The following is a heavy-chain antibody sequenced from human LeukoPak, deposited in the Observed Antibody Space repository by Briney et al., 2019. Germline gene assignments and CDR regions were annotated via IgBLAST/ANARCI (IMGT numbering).Heavy chain of an antibody. Sequence: SETLSLTCTVSGGSISSSSYYWGWIRQPPGKGLEWIGEIYHSGSTNYNPSLKSRVTISVDKSKNQFSLKLSSVTAADTAVYYCARSRYYDSSGYYDPLFVNYYYYMDVWGKGTTVTVSS. D-gene: IGHD3-22*01. CDR3: ARSRYYDSSGYYDPLFVNYYYYMDV. J-gene: IGHJ6*03. CDR2: IYHSGST. CDR1: GGSISSSSYY. V-gene: IGHV4-39*07.